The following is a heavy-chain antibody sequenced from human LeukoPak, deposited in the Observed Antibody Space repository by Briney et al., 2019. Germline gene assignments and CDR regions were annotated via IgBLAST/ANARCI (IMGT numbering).Heavy chain of an antibody. Sequence: QPGGSLRLSCAASGFTFNNYAMACVRQAPEKGLEWVSSITDNGINTYYADSVKGRFTISRDNSKNTLYLQMNSLRAEDTAVYYCAKGLRGNYDHWGQGTLVTVSS. CDR3: AKGLRGNYDH. V-gene: IGHV3-23*01. CDR1: GFTFNNYA. CDR2: ITDNGINT. D-gene: IGHD1-26*01. J-gene: IGHJ5*02.